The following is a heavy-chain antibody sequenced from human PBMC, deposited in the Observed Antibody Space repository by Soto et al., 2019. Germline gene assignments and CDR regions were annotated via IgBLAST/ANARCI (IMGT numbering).Heavy chain of an antibody. D-gene: IGHD3-9*01. V-gene: IGHV4-59*01. CDR1: GGSISSYY. J-gene: IGHJ3*02. CDR2: IYYSGST. Sequence: QVQLQESGPGLVKPSETLSLTCTVSGGSISSYYWSWIRQPPGKGLEWIGYIYYSGSTNYNPSLKSRVTRSVDTSKNQFSLKLSSVTAADTAVYYCARALILTGYYIHDVFDIWGQGTMVTVSS. CDR3: ARALILTGYYIHDVFDI.